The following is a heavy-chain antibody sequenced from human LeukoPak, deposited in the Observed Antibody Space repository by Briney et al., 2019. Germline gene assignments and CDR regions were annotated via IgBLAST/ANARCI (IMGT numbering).Heavy chain of an antibody. J-gene: IGHJ4*02. CDR1: GGSFSGYY. Sequence: SETLSLTCAVYGGSFSGYYWSWIRQPPGKGLEWIGEINHSGSTNYNPSLKSRVTISVDTSKNQFSLKLSSVTAADTAVYYCARMLSLYWGQGTLATVSS. V-gene: IGHV4-34*01. D-gene: IGHD3-10*02. CDR2: INHSGST. CDR3: ARMLSLY.